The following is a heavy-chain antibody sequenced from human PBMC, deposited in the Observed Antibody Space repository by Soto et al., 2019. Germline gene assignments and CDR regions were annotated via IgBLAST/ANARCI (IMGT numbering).Heavy chain of an antibody. CDR1: GYTFTSYG. Sequence: EASVKVSCKASGYTFTSYGIHWVRQAPGQRLEWMGWINAGNGNTKYSQKFQGRVTITMDTSASTAYMELSSLRSEDTAVYYCARDPTLAVAAYFDYWGQGTLVTVSS. CDR3: ARDPTLAVAAYFDY. J-gene: IGHJ4*02. CDR2: INAGNGNT. D-gene: IGHD6-19*01. V-gene: IGHV1-3*01.